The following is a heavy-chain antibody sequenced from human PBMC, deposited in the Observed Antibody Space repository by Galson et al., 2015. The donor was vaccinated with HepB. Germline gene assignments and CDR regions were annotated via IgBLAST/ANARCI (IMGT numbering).Heavy chain of an antibody. J-gene: IGHJ5*02. CDR1: GYTFTSYG. V-gene: IGHV1-18*04. Sequence: SVKVSCKASGYTFTSYGISWVRQAPGQGLEWMGWISAYNGNTNYAQKLQGRVTMTTDTSTSTAYMELRSLRSDDTAVYYCARDLVGGILTGYFGNWFDPWGQGTLVTVSS. D-gene: IGHD3-9*01. CDR2: ISAYNGNT. CDR3: ARDLVGGILTGYFGNWFDP.